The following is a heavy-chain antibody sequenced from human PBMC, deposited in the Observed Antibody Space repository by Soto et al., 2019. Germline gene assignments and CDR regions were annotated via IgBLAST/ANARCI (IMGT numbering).Heavy chain of an antibody. J-gene: IGHJ4*02. CDR1: SGSISSYY. D-gene: IGHD3-22*01. CDR2: IYYTGST. CDR3: ARVDSSGSYFDS. Sequence: PSETLSLTCTVSSGSISSYYWSWIRQPPGKGLEWIAYIYYTGSTNYNPSLKSRVTLSADTSKNQFSLKLSSVTAADTAMYYCARVDSSGSYFDSWGQGTLVTVSS. V-gene: IGHV4-59*01.